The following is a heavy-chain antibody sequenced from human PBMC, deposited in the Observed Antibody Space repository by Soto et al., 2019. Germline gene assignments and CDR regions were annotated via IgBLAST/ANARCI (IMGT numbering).Heavy chain of an antibody. Sequence: SETLSLTCTVSGGSISSSSYYWGWIRQPPGKGLEWIGSIYYSGSTYYNPSLKSRVTISVDTSKNQFSLKLSSVTAADTAVYYCARHAAAWDYDILTGYSHFDYWGQGTLVTVSS. J-gene: IGHJ4*02. CDR3: ARHAAAWDYDILTGYSHFDY. CDR2: IYYSGST. V-gene: IGHV4-39*01. D-gene: IGHD3-9*01. CDR1: GGSISSSSYY.